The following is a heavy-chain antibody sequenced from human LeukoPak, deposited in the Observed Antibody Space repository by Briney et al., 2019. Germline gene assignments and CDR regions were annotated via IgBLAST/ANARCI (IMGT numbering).Heavy chain of an antibody. V-gene: IGHV3-21*01. J-gene: IGHJ4*02. CDR1: GFTFSSYS. Sequence: GGSLRLSCAASGFTFSSYSMNWVRQAPGKGLEWVSSISSSSSYIYYADSMKGRFTISRDNAKNSLYLQMDSLRAEDTAVYYCARDGITMRILEYWGQGTLVTVSS. CDR2: ISSSSSYI. D-gene: IGHD3-10*01. CDR3: ARDGITMRILEY.